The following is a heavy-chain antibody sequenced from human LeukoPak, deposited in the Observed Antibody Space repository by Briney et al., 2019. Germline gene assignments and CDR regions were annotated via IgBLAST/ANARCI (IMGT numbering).Heavy chain of an antibody. Sequence: SETLSPTCTVSGGSISSGGYYWSWIRQHPGKGLEWIGYIYYSGSTYYNPSLKSRVTISVDTSKNQFSLKLSSVTAADTAVYYCARQGTAWSGPDYWGQGTLVTVSS. CDR2: IYYSGST. CDR1: GGSISSGGYY. J-gene: IGHJ4*02. D-gene: IGHD3-3*01. CDR3: ARQGTAWSGPDY. V-gene: IGHV4-31*03.